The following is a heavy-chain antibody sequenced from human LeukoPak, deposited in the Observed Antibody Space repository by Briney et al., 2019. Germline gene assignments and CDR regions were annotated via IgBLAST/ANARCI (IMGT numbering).Heavy chain of an antibody. Sequence: ASVKVSCKASGYTFTGYAMHWVRQAPGQRLEWMGWINAGNGNTKYSQKFQGRVTITRDTSASTAYMELSSLRSEDTAVYYCARVKVGDLFDYWGQGTLVTVSS. CDR3: ARVKVGDLFDY. CDR1: GYTFTGYA. V-gene: IGHV1-3*01. D-gene: IGHD3-16*01. J-gene: IGHJ4*02. CDR2: INAGNGNT.